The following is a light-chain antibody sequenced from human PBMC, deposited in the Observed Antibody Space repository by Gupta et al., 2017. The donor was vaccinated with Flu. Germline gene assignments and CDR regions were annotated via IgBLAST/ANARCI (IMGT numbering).Light chain of an antibody. CDR1: NIRSKS. CDR3: LVWDSGSDHLV. V-gene: IGLV3-21*02. J-gene: IGLJ2*01. Sequence: SYVLNQPPSVSVAPGQRARLTWGGDNIRSKSVHWYQQKPGQAPLLVMYDDSDRPSGIPERFSGSNPGKTATLSISRVEAGDEADYYCLVWDSGSDHLVFGGGTKLTVL. CDR2: DDS.